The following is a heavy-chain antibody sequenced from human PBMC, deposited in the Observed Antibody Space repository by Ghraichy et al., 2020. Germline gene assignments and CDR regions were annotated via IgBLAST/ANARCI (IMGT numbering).Heavy chain of an antibody. D-gene: IGHD3-3*01. CDR2: IWYDGSNK. J-gene: IGHJ4*02. Sequence: SLRLSCAASGFTFSSYGMHWVRQAPGKGLEWVAVIWYDGSNKYYADSVKGRFTISRDNSKNTLYLQMNSLRAEDTAVYYCAREGGTFWSGYYRGFDYWGQGTLVTVSS. V-gene: IGHV3-33*01. CDR3: AREGGTFWSGYYRGFDY. CDR1: GFTFSSYG.